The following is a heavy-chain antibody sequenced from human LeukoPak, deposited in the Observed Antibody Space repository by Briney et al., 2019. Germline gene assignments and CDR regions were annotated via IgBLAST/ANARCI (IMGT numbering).Heavy chain of an antibody. Sequence: PAGSLRLSCAASGFTFSAFWMSWVRQAPGKGLEWVANIKVDGTEKNYVDSVKGRLTISRDNAKNSLYLQMNSLRTEDTAVYYCARGGRNIDSCGQGTLVTVSS. CDR3: ARGGRNIDS. D-gene: IGHD4-11*01. J-gene: IGHJ4*02. CDR2: IKVDGTEK. CDR1: GFTFSAFW. V-gene: IGHV3-7*01.